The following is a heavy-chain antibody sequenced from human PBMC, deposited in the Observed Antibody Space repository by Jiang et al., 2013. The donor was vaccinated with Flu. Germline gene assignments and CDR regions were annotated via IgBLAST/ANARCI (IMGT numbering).Heavy chain of an antibody. J-gene: IGHJ4*02. CDR3: ARDTICTSASCSYFDS. V-gene: IGHV4-34*01. CDR1: GGSFGGYY. D-gene: IGHD2-2*01. CDR2: INHGGST. Sequence: LLKPSETLSLTCAVYGGSFGGYYWTWIRQPPGKGLEWIGEINHGGSTNYNPSLKSRVTISMDTSKNQFSLKLSSLTAADTAVYYCARDTICTSASCSYFDSWGQGTLATVSS.